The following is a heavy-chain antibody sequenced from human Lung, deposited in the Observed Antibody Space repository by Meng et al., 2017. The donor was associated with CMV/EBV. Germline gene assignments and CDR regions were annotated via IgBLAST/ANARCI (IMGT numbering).Heavy chain of an antibody. CDR1: GYTFTSYY. CDR2: INPSGGST. V-gene: IGHV1-46*01. CDR3: ARDNEDPKGYQLLYKSESWFDP. D-gene: IGHD2-2*02. Sequence: SVXVSXXASGYTFTSYYMHWVRQAPGQGLEWMGIINPSGGSTSYAQKFQGRVTMTRDTSTSTVYMELSSLRSEDTAVYYCARDNEDPKGYQLLYKSESWFDPWGQGXLVTVSS. J-gene: IGHJ5*02.